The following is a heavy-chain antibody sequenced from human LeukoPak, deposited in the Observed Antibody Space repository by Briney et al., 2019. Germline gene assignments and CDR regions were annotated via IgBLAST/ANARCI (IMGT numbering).Heavy chain of an antibody. CDR2: IKQDGSNK. J-gene: IGHJ5*01. V-gene: IGHV3-7*01. CDR3: ARDGGQQLVFATKLHKWFDS. CDR1: GFTFSSYW. Sequence: GGSLRLSCAASGFTFSSYWMSWVRQAPGKGLEWVANIKQDGSNKYYADSVKGRFTISRDNSKNTLYLQMNSLRDEDTAVYYCARDGGQQLVFATKLHKWFDSWGQGILVTVSS. D-gene: IGHD6-13*01.